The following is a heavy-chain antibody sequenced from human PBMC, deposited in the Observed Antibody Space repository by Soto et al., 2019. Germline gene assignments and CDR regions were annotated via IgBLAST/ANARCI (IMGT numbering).Heavy chain of an antibody. V-gene: IGHV4-34*01. J-gene: IGHJ4*02. Sequence: PSETLSLTCAVYGGSFSGYYWSWIRQPPGKGLEWIGEINHSGSTNYNPSLKSRVTISADTSKNQFSLKLSSVTAADTAVYYCARVPGTMVRGVFDYWGQGTLVTSPQ. CDR1: GGSFSGYY. CDR3: ARVPGTMVRGVFDY. CDR2: INHSGST. D-gene: IGHD3-10*01.